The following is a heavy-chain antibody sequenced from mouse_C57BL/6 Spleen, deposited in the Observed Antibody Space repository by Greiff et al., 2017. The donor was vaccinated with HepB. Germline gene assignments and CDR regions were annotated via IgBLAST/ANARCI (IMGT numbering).Heavy chain of an antibody. V-gene: IGHV5-17*01. CDR3: ARGGLRRFAMDY. CDR2: ISSGSSTI. J-gene: IGHJ4*01. Sequence: DVKLVESGGGLVKPGGSLKLSCAASGFTFSDYGMHWVRQAPEKGLEWVAYISSGSSTIYYADTVKGRFTISRDNAKNTLFLQMTSLRSEDTAMYYCARGGLRRFAMDYWGQGTSVTVSS. D-gene: IGHD2-2*01. CDR1: GFTFSDYG.